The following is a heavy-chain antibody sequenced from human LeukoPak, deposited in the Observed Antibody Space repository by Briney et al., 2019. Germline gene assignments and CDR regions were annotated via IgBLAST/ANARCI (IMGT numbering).Heavy chain of an antibody. V-gene: IGHV3-23*01. J-gene: IGHJ4*02. Sequence: GGSLGLSCAASGFSFSSYAMSWVRQAPGKGLEWVSGISGSGDTMYYADSVKGRFTISRDNSKNTLYLQMNSLRVEDTAIYYCAKDKAVVTGTGTYFDYWGQGTLVTVSS. CDR2: ISGSGDTM. CDR1: GFSFSSYA. CDR3: AKDKAVVTGTGTYFDY. D-gene: IGHD6-19*01.